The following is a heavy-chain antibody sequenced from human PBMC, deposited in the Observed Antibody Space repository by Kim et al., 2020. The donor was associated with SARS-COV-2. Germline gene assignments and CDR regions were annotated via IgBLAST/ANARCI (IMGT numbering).Heavy chain of an antibody. CDR1: GGSISSYY. J-gene: IGHJ4*02. CDR2: IYYSGST. CDR3: ARGDIVGALALDY. Sequence: SETLSLTCTVSGGSISSYYWSWIRQPPGKGLEWIGYIYYSGSTNYNPSLKSRVTISVDTSKNQFSLKLSSVTAADTAVYYCARGDIVGALALDYWGQGTLVTVSS. V-gene: IGHV4-59*01. D-gene: IGHD1-26*01.